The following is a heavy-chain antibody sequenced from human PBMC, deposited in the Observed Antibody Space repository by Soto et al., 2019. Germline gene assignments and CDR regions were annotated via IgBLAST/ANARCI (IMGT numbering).Heavy chain of an antibody. D-gene: IGHD3-9*01. V-gene: IGHV1-18*01. CDR3: ARDATGKILRYFDWSPNWFDP. CDR2: ISAYNGNT. J-gene: IGHJ5*02. Sequence: GASVKVSCKASGYTFTSYGISWVRQAPGQGLEWMGWISAYNGNTNYAQKLQGRVTMTTDTSTSTAYMELRSLRSDATAVYYCARDATGKILRYFDWSPNWFDPWGQGTLVTVSS. CDR1: GYTFTSYG.